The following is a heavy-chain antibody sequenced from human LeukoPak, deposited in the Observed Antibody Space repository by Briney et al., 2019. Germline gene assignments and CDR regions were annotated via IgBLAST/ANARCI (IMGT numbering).Heavy chain of an antibody. V-gene: IGHV3-23*01. CDR1: GFTFSSYA. J-gene: IGHJ4*02. D-gene: IGHD3-10*01. Sequence: GGSLRLSCAASGFTFSSYAMSWVRQAPGKGLEWVSAISGSGSSTYYADSVKGRFTISRDNSKNTLYLQMNSLRAEDTAVYYCAKDDPGSGSSTPDYWGQGTLVTVSS. CDR2: ISGSGSST. CDR3: AKDDPGSGSSTPDY.